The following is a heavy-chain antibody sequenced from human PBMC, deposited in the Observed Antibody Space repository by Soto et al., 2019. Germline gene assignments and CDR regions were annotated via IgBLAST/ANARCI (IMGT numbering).Heavy chain of an antibody. CDR1: GYTFTNYG. CDR3: ARVPTDSSGYYEYYFDY. V-gene: IGHV1-18*04. CDR2: INPYNGNT. J-gene: IGHJ4*02. Sequence: ASVKVSCKASGYTFTNYGIFWLRQAPGQGLEWMGWINPYNGNTYYAQKVQGRVTMTTDTSTSTAYMELRSLRSDDTAVYYCARVPTDSSGYYEYYFDYWGQGTLVTVSS. D-gene: IGHD3-22*01.